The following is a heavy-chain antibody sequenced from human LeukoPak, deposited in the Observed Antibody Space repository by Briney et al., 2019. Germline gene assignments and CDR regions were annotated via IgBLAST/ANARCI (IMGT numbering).Heavy chain of an antibody. CDR2: INSDGSEG. V-gene: IGHV3-7*03. J-gene: IGHJ3*01. Sequence: PGGSLRLSWAVSGCTFSGFWMSWSRQAPGKGLEWVASINSDGSEGYYADVVKGRFTISRDNAKNSLYLQINSLRAEDTAVYYCARSSYSSSSSVWGQGTMVTVSS. CDR3: ARSSYSSSSSV. CDR1: GCTFSGFW. D-gene: IGHD6-6*01.